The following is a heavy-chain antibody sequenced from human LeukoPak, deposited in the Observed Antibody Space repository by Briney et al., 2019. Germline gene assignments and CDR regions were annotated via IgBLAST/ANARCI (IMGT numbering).Heavy chain of an antibody. V-gene: IGHV1-2*02. Sequence: ASVKVSCKTSGYSFTDYYMHWVRQAPGQGLEWMGWINPNSGGTSSAQKFQGRVTMTKDTSITTVYMEVSWLTSDDTAIYYCARADRLDGGPYLIGPWGQGTLVTVSS. CDR3: ARADRLDGGPYLIGP. J-gene: IGHJ5*02. CDR1: GYSFTDYY. CDR2: INPNSGGT. D-gene: IGHD2-21*01.